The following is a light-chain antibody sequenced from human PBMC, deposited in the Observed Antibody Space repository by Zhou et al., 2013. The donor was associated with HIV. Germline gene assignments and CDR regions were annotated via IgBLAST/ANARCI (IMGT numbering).Light chain of an antibody. CDR2: DVS. CDR3: SSYTTVSTRV. J-gene: IGLJ1*01. Sequence: QSALTQPASVSGSPGQSSTISCTGTSSDVGGYNFVSWYQQHPGKAPKLMIYDVSYRPSGVSNRFSGSKSGNTASLTISGLQAEDEADYYCSSYTTVSTRVFGTGTKVSVL. V-gene: IGLV2-14*03. CDR1: SSDVGGYNF.